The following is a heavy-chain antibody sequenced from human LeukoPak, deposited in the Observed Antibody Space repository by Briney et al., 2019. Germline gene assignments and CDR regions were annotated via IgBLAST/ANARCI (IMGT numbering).Heavy chain of an antibody. Sequence: PSETLSLTCTVSGGSISSSSYYWGWIRQPPGKGLEWIGNINYSGSTYYNPSLESRVTISVDTSKNQFSLKLSSVTAADTAVYHCARLVIRDFWSGSFRDYYGMDVWGQGTTVTVSS. CDR3: ARLVIRDFWSGSFRDYYGMDV. J-gene: IGHJ6*02. CDR1: GGSISSSSYY. D-gene: IGHD3-3*01. CDR2: INYSGST. V-gene: IGHV4-39*01.